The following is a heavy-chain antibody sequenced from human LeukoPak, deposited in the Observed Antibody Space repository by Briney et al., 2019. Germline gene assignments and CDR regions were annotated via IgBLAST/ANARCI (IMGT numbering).Heavy chain of an antibody. CDR3: AKGPVSAIVGATTLDY. J-gene: IGHJ4*02. Sequence: GGSLRLSCAASGFIVSSNYMNWVRQAPGKGLEWIAVLYSGGSAYYADSVKGRFSISRDNSKNTVYLQMNSLRVEDTAVYYCAKGPVSAIVGATTLDYWGQGTLVTVSS. CDR1: GFIVSSNY. V-gene: IGHV3-53*01. CDR2: LYSGGSA. D-gene: IGHD1-26*01.